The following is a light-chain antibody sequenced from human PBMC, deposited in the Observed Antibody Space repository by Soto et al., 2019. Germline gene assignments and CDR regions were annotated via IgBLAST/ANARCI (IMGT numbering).Light chain of an antibody. CDR2: GAS. Sequence: VLTQSPGTLSLSPGERATLSCRASQSVSSSYLAWYQQKPGQAPRLVIHGASSRATGIPARFSGSGSWTDFTLTISRLEPEDVAVYYFQQYGRTLSSTFGQGT. J-gene: IGKJ1*01. V-gene: IGKV3-20*01. CDR3: QQYGRTLSST. CDR1: QSVSSSY.